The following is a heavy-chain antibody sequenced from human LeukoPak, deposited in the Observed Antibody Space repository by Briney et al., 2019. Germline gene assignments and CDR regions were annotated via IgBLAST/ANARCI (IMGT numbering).Heavy chain of an antibody. CDR2: ISSSSSYI. J-gene: IGHJ3*02. V-gene: IGHV3-21*01. Sequence: GGSLRLSCAASGFTFSSYGMHWVRQAPGKGLEWVSSISSSSSYIYYADSVKGRFTISRDNAKNSLYLQMNSLRAEDTAVYYCARDRLARNAFDIWGQGTMVTVSS. CDR3: ARDRLARNAFDI. CDR1: GFTFSSYG.